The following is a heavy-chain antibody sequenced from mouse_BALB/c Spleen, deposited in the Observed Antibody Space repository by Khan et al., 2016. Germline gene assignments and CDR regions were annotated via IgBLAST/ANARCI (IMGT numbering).Heavy chain of an antibody. J-gene: IGHJ2*01. CDR3: ARNYFFDY. CDR1: AYSITSDYA. CDR2: ISYSGST. V-gene: IGHV3-2*02. Sequence: EVQLQESGPGLVKPSQSLSLTCTVTAYSITSDYAWNWIRQLPGNILEWMGYISYSGSTSYNPSFKSRISITRDTSKNQFFLQLNSVTTEDTATYDCARNYFFDYRGQGTTLTVSS.